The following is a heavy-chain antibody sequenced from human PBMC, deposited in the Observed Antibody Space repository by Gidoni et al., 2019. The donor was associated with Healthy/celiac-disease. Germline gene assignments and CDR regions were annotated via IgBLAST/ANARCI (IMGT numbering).Heavy chain of an antibody. CDR3: ARALDSNDAFDI. D-gene: IGHD3-3*01. CDR2: INPNSGGT. CDR1: GYTFTGYY. Sequence: QVQLVQSGAEVKKHGASVKVTCKASGYTFTGYYMHWVRQAPGQGLEWLGWINPNSGGTNYAQKFQGRVTMTRDTSISTAYMELSRLRSDDTAVYYCARALDSNDAFDIWGQGTMVTVSS. V-gene: IGHV1-2*02. J-gene: IGHJ3*02.